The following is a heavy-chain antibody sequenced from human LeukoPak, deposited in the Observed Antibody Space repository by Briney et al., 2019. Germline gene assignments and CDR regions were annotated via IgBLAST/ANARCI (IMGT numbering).Heavy chain of an antibody. CDR1: GGSISSYY. CDR3: ARHLGSLAPMDV. Sequence: PSETLSLTCTVSGGSISSYYWSWIQQPPGKGLEWIGYIYTSGSTNCNPSLKSRVTISVDTSKNQFSLKLSSVTAADTAVYYCARHLGSLAPMDVWSKGTTVTVSS. CDR2: IYTSGST. V-gene: IGHV4-4*09. J-gene: IGHJ6*03. D-gene: IGHD3-10*01.